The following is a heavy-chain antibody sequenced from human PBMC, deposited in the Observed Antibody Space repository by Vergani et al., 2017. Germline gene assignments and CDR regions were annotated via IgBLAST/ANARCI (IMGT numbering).Heavy chain of an antibody. D-gene: IGHD3-16*01. Sequence: EVHLVESGGGLVQPGGSLKLSCAASGFTFSSYSMNWVRQAPGKGLDWVSYISSSSSTIYYADSVKGRFTISRDNAKNSLYLLMNSLRAEDTAVYYCARTRLPFDYWGQGTLVTVSS. CDR2: ISSSSSTI. V-gene: IGHV3-48*01. CDR1: GFTFSSYS. J-gene: IGHJ4*02. CDR3: ARTRLPFDY.